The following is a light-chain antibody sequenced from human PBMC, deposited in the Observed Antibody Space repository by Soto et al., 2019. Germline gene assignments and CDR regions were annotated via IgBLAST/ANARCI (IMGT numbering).Light chain of an antibody. CDR2: DAS. Sequence: DIQMTQSRSTLSASVGDRVTITCRASQSISSWLAWYQQKPGKAPKALIYDASSLESGVPSRFSGSGSGTEFALTISSLQPDDFATHYCQQYNSYSSFTFGQGTKLEIK. CDR1: QSISSW. V-gene: IGKV1-5*01. CDR3: QQYNSYSSFT. J-gene: IGKJ2*01.